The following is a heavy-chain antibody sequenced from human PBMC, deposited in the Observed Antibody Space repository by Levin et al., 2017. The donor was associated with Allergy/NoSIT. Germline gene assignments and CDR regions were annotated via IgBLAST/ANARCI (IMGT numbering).Heavy chain of an antibody. J-gene: IGHJ3*02. CDR2: IYWDDDK. CDR3: AHLKYYDILTGSPLGAFDI. CDR1: GFSLSTSGVG. Sequence: SGPTLVKPTQTLTLTCTFSGFSLSTSGVGVGWIRQPPGKALEWLALIYWDDDKRYSPSLKSRLTITKDTSKNQVVLTMTNMDPVDTATYYCAHLKYYDILTGSPLGAFDIWGQGTMVTVSS. D-gene: IGHD3-9*01. V-gene: IGHV2-5*02.